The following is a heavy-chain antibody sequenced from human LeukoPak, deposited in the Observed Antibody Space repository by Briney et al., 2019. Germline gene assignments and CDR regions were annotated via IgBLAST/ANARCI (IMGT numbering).Heavy chain of an antibody. CDR2: ISYDESYK. CDR3: ASGDCGGGSCYGPSYYYYYMDV. J-gene: IGHJ6*03. D-gene: IGHD2-15*01. CDR1: GFTFSSYT. V-gene: IGHV3-30*04. Sequence: TGGSLRLSCAASGFTFSSYTMYWVRQAPGKGLEWVAVISYDESYKFYADSVKGRFTISRDNSKNTLYLQMNSLRAEDTAVYYCASGDCGGGSCYGPSYYYYYMDVWGKGTTVTVSS.